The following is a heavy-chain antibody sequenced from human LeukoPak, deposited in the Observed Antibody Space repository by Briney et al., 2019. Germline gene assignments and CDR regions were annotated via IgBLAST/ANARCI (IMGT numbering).Heavy chain of an antibody. V-gene: IGHV3-33*01. CDR2: IWYDGSNK. D-gene: IGHD3-3*01. J-gene: IGHJ6*02. CDR1: GFTFSSYG. CDR3: ARDLGRFLGWLQV. Sequence: GRSLRLSCAASGFTFSSYGMHWVRRAPGKGLEWVAVIWYDGSNKYYADSVKGRFTISRDNSKNTLYLQMNSLRAEDTAVYYCARDLGRFLGWLQVWGQGTTVTVSS.